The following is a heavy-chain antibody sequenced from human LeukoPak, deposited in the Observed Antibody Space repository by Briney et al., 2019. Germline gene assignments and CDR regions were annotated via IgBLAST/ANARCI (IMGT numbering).Heavy chain of an antibody. CDR2: ISAYNGNT. J-gene: IGHJ5*02. CDR1: GYTFTSYG. Sequence: ASVKVSCKASGYTFTSYGINWVRQARGQALEWMGWISAYNGNTNYAQKLQGRVTMTTDTSTSTAYMELRSLRSDDTAVYYCARTTGYCSSTSCYDWFDPWGQGTLVTVSS. V-gene: IGHV1-18*01. CDR3: ARTTGYCSSTSCYDWFDP. D-gene: IGHD2-2*01.